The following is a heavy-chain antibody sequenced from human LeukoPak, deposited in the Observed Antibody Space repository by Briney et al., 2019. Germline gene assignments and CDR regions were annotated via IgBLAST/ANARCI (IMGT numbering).Heavy chain of an antibody. D-gene: IGHD2-8*01. J-gene: IGHJ4*02. CDR3: ARRICSNGVCYDDY. CDR1: GYIFTSYW. V-gene: IGHV5-51*01. CDR2: IYPGDSNI. Sequence: GESLKISCKGSGYIFTSYWIAWVRQMPGKGLEWMGIIYPGDSNIRYSPSFQGQVTISADRSISTAYLQWSSLKASDTAMYYCARRICSNGVCYDDYWGQGTLVAVSS.